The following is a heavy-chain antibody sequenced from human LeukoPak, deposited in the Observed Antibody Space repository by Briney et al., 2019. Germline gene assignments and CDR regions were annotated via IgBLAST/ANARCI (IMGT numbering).Heavy chain of an antibody. J-gene: IGHJ4*01. Sequence: GGSLRLSCATSGFTFSDYPMNCVRRAPGKGLEWVSNIRGRGPGSGSGTYYADFVKGRFLISRHNAKSTVYLQMNRLRVEDSAFYYSARDVNWGFASRGDGALVTVSS. CDR1: GFTFSDYP. CDR2: IRGRGPGSGSGT. CDR3: ARDVNWGFAS. D-gene: IGHD7-27*01. V-gene: IGHV3-48*04.